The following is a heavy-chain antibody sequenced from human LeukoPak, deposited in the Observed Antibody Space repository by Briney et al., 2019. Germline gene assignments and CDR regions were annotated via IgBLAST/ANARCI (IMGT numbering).Heavy chain of an antibody. CDR1: GFTFSSYS. V-gene: IGHV3-21*01. CDR2: ISSCSSCI. J-gene: IGHJ4*02. CDR3: ARSAGTVY. Sequence: GALRLSCAASGFTFSSYSMNWVRQAPGKGLEWVSSISSCSSCIYYADSVKGRFTISRDNAKNSLYLQMNSLRAEDTAVYYCARSAGTVYWGQGTLVTVSS. D-gene: IGHD6-13*01.